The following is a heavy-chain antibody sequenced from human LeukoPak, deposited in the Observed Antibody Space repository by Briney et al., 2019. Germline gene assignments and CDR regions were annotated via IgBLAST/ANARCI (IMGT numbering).Heavy chain of an antibody. Sequence: KASETLSLTCAVSGGSISSGGYSWSWIRQPPGKGLEWIGYIYHSGSTYYNPSLKSRVTISVDRSKNQFSLKLSSVTAADTAVYYCARGDRWLDPWGQGTLVTVSS. CDR3: ARGDRWLDP. V-gene: IGHV4-30-2*01. CDR1: GGSISSGGYS. CDR2: IYHSGST. J-gene: IGHJ5*02.